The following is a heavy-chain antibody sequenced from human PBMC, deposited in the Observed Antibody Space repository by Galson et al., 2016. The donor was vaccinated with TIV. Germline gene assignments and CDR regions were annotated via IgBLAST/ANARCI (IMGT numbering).Heavy chain of an antibody. CDR2: INVGNGDR. CDR1: GYILASHV. J-gene: IGHJ4*02. D-gene: IGHD3-16*01. CDR3: ARDRGGSGDFDY. Sequence: SVKVSCKASGYILASHVMHWVRQAPGQRPEWMGWINVGNGDRKYSQRLQGRVTLSGDTSANTASMELSSLRFEDTATYYCARDRGGSGDFDYWGQGTQVTVSS. V-gene: IGHV1-3*01.